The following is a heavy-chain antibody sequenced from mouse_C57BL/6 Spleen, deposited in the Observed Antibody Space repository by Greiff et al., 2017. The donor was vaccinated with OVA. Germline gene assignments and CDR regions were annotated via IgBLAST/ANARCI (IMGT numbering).Heavy chain of an antibody. J-gene: IGHJ4*01. Sequence: QVQLKQSGAELVRPGASVTLSCKASGYTFTDYEMHWVKQTPVHGLEWIGAIDPETGGTAYNQKFKGKAILTADKSSSTAYMELRSLTSEDSAVYYCTRGGYDSSYDAMDYWGQGTSVTVSS. V-gene: IGHV1-15*01. CDR3: TRGGYDSSYDAMDY. CDR2: IDPETGGT. CDR1: GYTFTDYE. D-gene: IGHD1-1*01.